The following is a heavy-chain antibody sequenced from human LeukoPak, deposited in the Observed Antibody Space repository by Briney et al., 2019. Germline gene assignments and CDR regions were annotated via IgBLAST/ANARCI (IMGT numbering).Heavy chain of an antibody. CDR2: INHSGST. J-gene: IGHJ4*02. Sequence: SETLSLTCAVYGGSFSGYYWSWIRQPPGKGLEWIGEINHSGSTNYNPSLKSRVTISVDTSKNQFSLKPSSVTAADTAVYYCARGALYDSSGYYLDYWGQGTLVTVSS. CDR1: GGSFSGYY. CDR3: ARGALYDSSGYYLDY. D-gene: IGHD3-22*01. V-gene: IGHV4-34*01.